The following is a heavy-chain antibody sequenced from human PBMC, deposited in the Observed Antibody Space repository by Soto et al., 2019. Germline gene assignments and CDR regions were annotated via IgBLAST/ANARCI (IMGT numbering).Heavy chain of an antibody. CDR2: IIPVFGTT. CDR3: ARGGGPYVWFNEF. CDR1: GGLFSSFA. Sequence: QAHLVQSGPEVKKLGSSVKVSCKDSGGLFSSFAISWVRQAPGQGLEWLGGIIPVFGTTYYAEKFQDRLTITADESTNTAYMELSSLTSGDTAIYYCARGGGPYVWFNEFWGQGTLVTVSS. J-gene: IGHJ4*02. V-gene: IGHV1-69*01. D-gene: IGHD3-16*01.